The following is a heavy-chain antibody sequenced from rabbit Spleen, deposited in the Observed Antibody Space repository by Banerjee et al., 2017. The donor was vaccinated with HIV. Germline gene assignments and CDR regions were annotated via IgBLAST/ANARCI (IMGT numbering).Heavy chain of an antibody. CDR2: INAATAKP. Sequence: QEQLVESGGGLVKPEGSLTLTCKASGFSFSDRDVMCWVRQAPGKGLEWIACINAATAKPVYANWAKGRFTISKTSSTTGTLQMTSLTAADTATYFCARNYVNVLGPWGPGTLVTVS. D-gene: IGHD1-1*01. CDR1: GFSFSDRDV. J-gene: IGHJ6*02. V-gene: IGHV1S45*01. CDR3: ARNYVNVLGP.